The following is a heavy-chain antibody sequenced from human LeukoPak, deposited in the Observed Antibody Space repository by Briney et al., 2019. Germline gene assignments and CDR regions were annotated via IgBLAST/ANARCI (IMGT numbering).Heavy chain of an antibody. Sequence: GSLRLSCAASGFTFSSYAMSWVRQAPGKGLEWVSAISGSGGSTYYADSVKGRFTISRDNSKNTLYLQMNSLRAEDTAVYYCARGPITMIVVVITPDNWFDPWGQGTLVTVSS. CDR2: ISGSGGST. D-gene: IGHD3-22*01. V-gene: IGHV3-23*01. J-gene: IGHJ5*02. CDR1: GFTFSSYA. CDR3: ARGPITMIVVVITPDNWFDP.